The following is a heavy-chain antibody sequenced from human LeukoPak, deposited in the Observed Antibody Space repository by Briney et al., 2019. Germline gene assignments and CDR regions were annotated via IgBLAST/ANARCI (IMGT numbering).Heavy chain of an antibody. J-gene: IGHJ4*02. D-gene: IGHD6-19*01. CDR2: ISGSGGST. CDR3: AKSRSSGWYYDLKFDY. CDR1: GFTFSSYA. Sequence: GGSLRLSCAASGFTFSSYAMSWVRQAPGKGLEWVSAISGSGGSTYYADSVKGRFTISRDNSKNTLYLQMNSLRAEDTAVYYCAKSRSSGWYYDLKFDYWGQGTLVTVPS. V-gene: IGHV3-23*01.